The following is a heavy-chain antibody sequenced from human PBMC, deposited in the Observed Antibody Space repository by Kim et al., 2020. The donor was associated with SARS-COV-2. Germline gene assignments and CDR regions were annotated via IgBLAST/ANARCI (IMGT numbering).Heavy chain of an antibody. V-gene: IGHV1-8*01. CDR1: GYSFTTYD. J-gene: IGHJ5*02. Sequence: ASVKVSCKASGYSFTTYDLNWVRQATGQGLEWMGWMNPNSGVTGYAQKFQGRVSMTRDTSISTAYMELSSLTSEDTAVYYCTRGSGLAAGSWGQGTLVTVSS. CDR3: TRGSGLAAGS. CDR2: MNPNSGVT. D-gene: IGHD6-13*01.